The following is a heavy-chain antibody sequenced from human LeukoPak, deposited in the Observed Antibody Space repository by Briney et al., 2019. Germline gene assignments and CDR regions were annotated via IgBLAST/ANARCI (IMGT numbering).Heavy chain of an antibody. Sequence: PSETLSLTCTVSGGSISSYYWSWIRQPPGKGLEWIGYIYYSGSTNYNPSLKSRVTISVDTSKNQFSLKLSSVTAADTAVYYCASSTYYSDSSDYDYWGQGTLVTVSS. D-gene: IGHD3-22*01. CDR2: IYYSGST. V-gene: IGHV4-59*01. CDR1: GGSISSYY. J-gene: IGHJ4*02. CDR3: ASSTYYSDSSDYDY.